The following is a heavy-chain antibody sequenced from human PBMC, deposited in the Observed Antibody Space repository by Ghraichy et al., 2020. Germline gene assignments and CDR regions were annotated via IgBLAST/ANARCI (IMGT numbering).Heavy chain of an antibody. CDR3: ARESIVSRVFDI. V-gene: IGHV4-39*02. CDR1: GGSISSSSYY. Sequence: SETLSLTCTVSGGSISSSSYYWGWIRQPPGKGLEWIGSIYYSGSTYYNPSLKSRVTISVDTSKNQFSLKLSSVTAADTAVYYCARESIVSRVFDIWGQGTMVTVSS. CDR2: IYYSGST. D-gene: IGHD2-21*01. J-gene: IGHJ3*02.